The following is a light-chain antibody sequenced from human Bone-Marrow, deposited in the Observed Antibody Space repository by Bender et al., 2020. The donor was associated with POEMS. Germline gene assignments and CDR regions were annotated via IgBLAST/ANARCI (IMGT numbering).Light chain of an antibody. CDR1: SSDVGAYNY. CDR3: CSYANSGTLVV. CDR2: DDT. Sequence: QSALTQPASVSGSPGQSITISCTGTSSDVGAYNYVSWYQHHPGKAPKVLIYDDTKRPSGVSNRFSGSKSGNTASLTISGLQAEDEADYYCCSYANSGTLVVFGGGTKLTVL. V-gene: IGLV2-14*01. J-gene: IGLJ2*01.